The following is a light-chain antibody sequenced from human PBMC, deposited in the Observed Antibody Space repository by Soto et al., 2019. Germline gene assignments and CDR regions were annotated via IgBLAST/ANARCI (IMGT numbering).Light chain of an antibody. V-gene: IGLV1-40*01. CDR2: GNS. CDR1: SSNIGAGYD. CDR3: QSYDSSLRSDV. J-gene: IGLJ1*01. Sequence: QAVVTQPPSVSGAPGQRVTISCTGSSSNIGAGYDVHWYQQLPGTAPKLLIYGNSNRPSGVPDRFSGSKSGTSASLAITGLQAEDEADYYCQSYDSSLRSDVFGTGTKVTVL.